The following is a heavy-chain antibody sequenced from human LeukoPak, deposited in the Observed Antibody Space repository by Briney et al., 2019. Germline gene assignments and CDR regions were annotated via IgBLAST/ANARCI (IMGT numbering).Heavy chain of an antibody. D-gene: IGHD1-26*01. V-gene: IGHV4-59*01. J-gene: IGHJ6*02. Sequence: SETLSLTCSVSDDSINSYYWNWIRRPPGKGLEWIGYIYYNGNTNCSPSLKSRVTMSVDTSKNLFSLKVSSVTAADTAVYYCARGRSNYYGMDVWGQGTTVTVSS. CDR2: IYYNGNT. CDR3: ARGRSNYYGMDV. CDR1: DDSINSYY.